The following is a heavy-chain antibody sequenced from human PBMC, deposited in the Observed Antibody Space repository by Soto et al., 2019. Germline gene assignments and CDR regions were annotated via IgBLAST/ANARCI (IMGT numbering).Heavy chain of an antibody. J-gene: IGHJ4*02. D-gene: IGHD6-19*01. CDR3: ARDQGVAGGLDY. CDR1: GYTFTTYD. Sequence: ASVKVSCKASGYTFTTYDINWVRQATGEGLEWMGWMNPNSGNTGHAQKFQGRVTLTSDTSISTAYMELNSLRSEDTAVYYCARDQGVAGGLDYWGQGTLVTVSS. CDR2: MNPNSGNT. V-gene: IGHV1-8*01.